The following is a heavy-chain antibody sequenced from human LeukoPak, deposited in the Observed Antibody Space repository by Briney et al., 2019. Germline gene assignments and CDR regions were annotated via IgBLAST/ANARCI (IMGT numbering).Heavy chain of an antibody. Sequence: SETLSLTCTVSGGSISSSYWSWIRQPPGKGLEWIGYIYYSGSTNYNPSFKGRVAISVDTSKNQFSLKLSSVTAADTAVYYCATWGIAVAGTFDYWGQGTLVTVST. D-gene: IGHD6-19*01. V-gene: IGHV4-59*08. J-gene: IGHJ4*02. CDR1: GGSISSSY. CDR2: IYYSGST. CDR3: ATWGIAVAGTFDY.